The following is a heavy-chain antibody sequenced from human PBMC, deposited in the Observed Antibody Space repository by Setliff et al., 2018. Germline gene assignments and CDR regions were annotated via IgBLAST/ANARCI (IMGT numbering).Heavy chain of an antibody. CDR3: VRSSAPQVVLAADFDF. Sequence: SVKVSCKASGYTFRSYAMNWVRQAPGQGLEWMGGIIPIFGTANYAQKFQGRVTITTDESTSTAYMELSSLRSEDTAVYYCVRSSAPQVVLAADFDFWGQGTLVTVSS. V-gene: IGHV1-69*05. D-gene: IGHD6-19*01. CDR2: IIPIFGTA. CDR1: GYTFRSYA. J-gene: IGHJ4*02.